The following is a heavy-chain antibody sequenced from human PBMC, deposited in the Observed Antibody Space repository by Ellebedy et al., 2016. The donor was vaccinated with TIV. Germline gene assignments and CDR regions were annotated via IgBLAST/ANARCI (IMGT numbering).Heavy chain of an antibody. CDR3: AREYYDILTGYSSGMDV. J-gene: IGHJ6*02. V-gene: IGHV4-59*12. CDR2: IYYSGST. Sequence: PGGSLRLSCTVTGGSISSSFWNWIRQPPGKGLEWIGYIYYSGSTSYNPSLKSRVTMSVDTSKNQFPPKLSSVTAADTAVYYCAREYYDILTGYSSGMDVWGQGTTVTVSS. CDR1: GGSISSSF. D-gene: IGHD3-9*01.